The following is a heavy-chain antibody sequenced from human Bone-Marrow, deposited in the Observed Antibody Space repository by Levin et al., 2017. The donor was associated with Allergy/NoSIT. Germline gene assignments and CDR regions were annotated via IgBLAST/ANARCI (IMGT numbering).Heavy chain of an antibody. CDR1: GYTFTGYY. V-gene: IGHV1-2*02. CDR3: ANPHYDILTGYYTWFDP. D-gene: IGHD3-9*01. CDR2: INPNSGGT. J-gene: IGHJ5*02. Sequence: ASVKVSCKASGYTFTGYYMHWVRQAPGQGLEWMGWINPNSGGTNYAQKFQGRVTMTRDTSISTAYMELSRLRSDDTAVYYCANPHYDILTGYYTWFDPWGQGTLVTVSS.